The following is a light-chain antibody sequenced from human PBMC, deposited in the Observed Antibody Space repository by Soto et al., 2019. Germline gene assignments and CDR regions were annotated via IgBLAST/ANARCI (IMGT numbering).Light chain of an antibody. CDR1: QSVHTF. Sequence: EIVLTQSPDTLSLSPGEGASLSCRASQSVHTFLAWYQQKPGQAPRLLIYGASTRATGVPARFSGSGSGTDFTLIISSREPEDYAVYYCHQRSNWPPDTFGQGTRLDMK. CDR3: HQRSNWPPDT. V-gene: IGKV3-11*01. J-gene: IGKJ5*01. CDR2: GAS.